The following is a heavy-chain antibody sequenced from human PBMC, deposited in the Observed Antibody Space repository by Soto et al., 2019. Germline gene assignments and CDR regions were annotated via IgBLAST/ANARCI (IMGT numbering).Heavy chain of an antibody. CDR3: TTDVFSYYDSSGYSDY. CDR1: GFTFSNAW. D-gene: IGHD3-22*01. V-gene: IGHV3-15*01. Sequence: PGGSLRLSCAASGFTFSNAWMSWVRQAPGKGLEWVGRIKSKTDGGTTDYAAPVKGRFTISRDDSKNTLYLQMNSLKTEDTAMYYXTTDVFSYYDSSGYSDYWGQGTLVTVSS. J-gene: IGHJ4*02. CDR2: IKSKTDGGTT.